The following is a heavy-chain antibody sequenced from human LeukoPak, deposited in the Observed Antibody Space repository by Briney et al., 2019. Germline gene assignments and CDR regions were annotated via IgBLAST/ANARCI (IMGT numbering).Heavy chain of an antibody. CDR1: GGSISSYY. CDR2: IYTSGST. Sequence: PSETLSLTCTVSGGSISSYYWSWIRQPAGKGLEWIGRIYTSGSTNYNPSLKSRVTMSVDTSKNQFSLKLSSVTAADTVVYYCARGLSYYDSSGYYYDYFDYWGQGTLVTVS. J-gene: IGHJ4*02. V-gene: IGHV4-4*07. CDR3: ARGLSYYDSSGYYYDYFDY. D-gene: IGHD3-22*01.